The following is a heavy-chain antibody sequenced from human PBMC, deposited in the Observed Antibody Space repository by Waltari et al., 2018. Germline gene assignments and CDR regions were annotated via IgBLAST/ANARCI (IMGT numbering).Heavy chain of an antibody. J-gene: IGHJ3*01. V-gene: IGHV4-39*02. CDR3: ATYIGASIGTAAFDV. CDR2: VSYKGAT. Sequence: QLQLQESGPGLGKPSETLSLTCNVSGGSITSNRHYWAWIRQPPGQGLEWIATVSYKGATYSSPALKSRVTVSRDTSKNHRSLKLGSVIAADTAVYYCATYIGASIGTAAFDVWGQGTMVTVSS. D-gene: IGHD5-12*01. CDR1: GGSITSNRHY.